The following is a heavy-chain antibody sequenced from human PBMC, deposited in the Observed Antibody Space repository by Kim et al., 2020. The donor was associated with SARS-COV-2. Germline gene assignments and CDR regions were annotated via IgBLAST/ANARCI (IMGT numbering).Heavy chain of an antibody. Sequence: SETLSLTCTVSGGSISSYYWSWIRQPPGKGLEWIGYIYYSGSTNYNPSLKSRVTISVDTSKNQFSLKLSSVTAADTAVYYCARDSSVRSGYDLYYYHYGMDVWGQGTTVTVSS. J-gene: IGHJ6*02. CDR2: IYYSGST. D-gene: IGHD5-12*01. CDR1: GGSISSYY. CDR3: ARDSSVRSGYDLYYYHYGMDV. V-gene: IGHV4-59*01.